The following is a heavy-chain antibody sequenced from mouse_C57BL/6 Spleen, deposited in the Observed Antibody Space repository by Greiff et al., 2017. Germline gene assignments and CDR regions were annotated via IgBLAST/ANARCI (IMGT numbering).Heavy chain of an antibody. J-gene: IGHJ3*01. CDR3: ARERAYYSIY. CDR2: ISDGGSYT. CDR1: GFTFSSYA. Sequence: EVHLVESGGGLVKPGGSLKLSCAASGFTFSSYAMSWVRQTPEKRLEWVATISDGGSYTYYPDNVKGRFTISRDNAKNNLYLQMSHLKSEDTALYYCARERAYYSIYRGPETLVTVSA. D-gene: IGHD2-5*01. V-gene: IGHV5-4*01.